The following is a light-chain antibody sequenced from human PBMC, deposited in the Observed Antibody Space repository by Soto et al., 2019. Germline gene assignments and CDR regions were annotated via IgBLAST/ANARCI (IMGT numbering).Light chain of an antibody. J-gene: IGLJ1*01. CDR1: SSDFGSYKF. Sequence: QSVLTQPASVPGSPGQSVTISCTGTSSDFGSYKFVSWYQHHPGKVPKVIIYETSKRPSGVSDRCSGSKSGNTASLTISGLQAEDEADYYCFSFTSTNTHVFGSGTKVTVL. CDR3: FSFTSTNTHV. CDR2: ETS. V-gene: IGLV2-23*01.